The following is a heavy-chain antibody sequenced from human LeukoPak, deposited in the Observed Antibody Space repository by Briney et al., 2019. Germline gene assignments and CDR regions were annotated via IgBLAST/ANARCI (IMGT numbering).Heavy chain of an antibody. CDR1: GFTLSDYY. J-gene: IGHJ4*02. Sequence: GGSLRLSCAASGFTLSDYYMDWVRQAPGQGLEWVARTRKKAKGYTTEYAASVKGRFTISRDDSKNSVDLQMNSLITEDTAVYYCARGLSGSYHHFDYWGQGTQVTVSS. D-gene: IGHD1-26*01. CDR3: ARGLSGSYHHFDY. V-gene: IGHV3-72*01. CDR2: TRKKAKGYTT.